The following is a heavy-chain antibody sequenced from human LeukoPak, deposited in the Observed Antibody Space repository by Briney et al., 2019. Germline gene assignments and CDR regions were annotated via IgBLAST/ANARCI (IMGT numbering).Heavy chain of an antibody. D-gene: IGHD2-2*01. CDR3: ARDLGIVVVPAAILDDY. CDR1: GFTFSSYE. CDR2: ISSSGSTI. Sequence: GGSLRLSCAASGFTFSSYEMNWVRQAPGKGLEWVSYISSSGSTIYYAGSVKGRFTISRDNAKNSLYLQMNSLRAEDTAVYYCARDLGIVVVPAAILDDYWGQGTLVTVSS. J-gene: IGHJ4*02. V-gene: IGHV3-48*03.